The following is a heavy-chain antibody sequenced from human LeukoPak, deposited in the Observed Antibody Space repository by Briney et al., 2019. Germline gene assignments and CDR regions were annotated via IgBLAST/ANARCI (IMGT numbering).Heavy chain of an antibody. Sequence: ASVKVSCKASGGTFSSYAISWVRQAPGQGLEWMGIINPSGGSTSYAQKFQGRVTMTRDTSTSTVYMELSSLRSEDTAVYYCASSGRIVGATFDYWGQGTLVTVSS. CDR1: GGTFSSYA. CDR3: ASSGRIVGATFDY. CDR2: INPSGGST. D-gene: IGHD1-26*01. J-gene: IGHJ4*02. V-gene: IGHV1-46*01.